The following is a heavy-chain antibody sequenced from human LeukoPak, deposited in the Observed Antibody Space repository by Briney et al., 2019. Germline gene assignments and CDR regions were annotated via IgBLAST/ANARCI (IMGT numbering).Heavy chain of an antibody. J-gene: IGHJ4*02. CDR2: INSDGSST. CDR1: GFTFSSYW. Sequence: GGSLRLSCAASGFTFSSYWMHWVRQAPGKGLVWVSRINSDGSSTSYADSVKGRFTISRDNSKNTLYLQMNSLRAEDTAVYYCAREDTAMAAFDYWGQGTLVTVSS. CDR3: AREDTAMAAFDY. V-gene: IGHV3-74*01. D-gene: IGHD5-18*01.